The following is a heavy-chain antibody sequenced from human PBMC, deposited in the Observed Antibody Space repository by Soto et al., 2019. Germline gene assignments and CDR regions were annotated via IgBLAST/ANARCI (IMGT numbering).Heavy chain of an antibody. CDR3: GRDDRWAFDF. Sequence: EVQLVESGGGLVQPGGSRRISCAASGFSFSNYAMNWVRQAPGKGLERVSYISIGSGSIFYPDSVKGRFTISRDDAKNSLYMQMNTLRDEDTAVYYCGRDDRWAFDFWGQGTMVTVSS. D-gene: IGHD3-22*01. V-gene: IGHV3-48*02. CDR2: ISIGSGSI. CDR1: GFSFSNYA. J-gene: IGHJ3*01.